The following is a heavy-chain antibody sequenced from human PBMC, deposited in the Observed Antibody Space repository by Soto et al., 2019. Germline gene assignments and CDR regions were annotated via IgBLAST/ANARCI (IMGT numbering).Heavy chain of an antibody. CDR3: ARPPIMITFGGVIVHDAFDI. CDR2: IYPGDSDT. V-gene: IGHV5-51*01. J-gene: IGHJ3*02. CDR1: VYSFTSYW. D-gene: IGHD3-16*02. Sequence: GESLKISCKGSVYSFTSYWIGWVRQMPGKGLEWMGIIYPGDSDTRYSPSFQGQVTISADKSISTAYLQWSSLKASDTAMYYCARPPIMITFGGVIVHDAFDIWGQGTMVTVSS.